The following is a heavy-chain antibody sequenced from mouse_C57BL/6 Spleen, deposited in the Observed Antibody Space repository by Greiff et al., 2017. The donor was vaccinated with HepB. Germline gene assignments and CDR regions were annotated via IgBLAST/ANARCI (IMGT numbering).Heavy chain of an antibody. D-gene: IGHD1-1*01. V-gene: IGHV1-42*01. CDR1: GYSFTGYY. J-gene: IGHJ1*03. CDR2: LNPSTGGT. Sequence: EVQLQQSGPELVKPGASVKISCKASGYSFTGYYMNWVKQSPEKSLEWIGELNPSTGGTTYNQKFKAKATLTVDKSSSTAYMQLKSLTSEDSAVYYCARYYYGSSPYWYFDVWGTGTTVTVSS. CDR3: ARYYYGSSPYWYFDV.